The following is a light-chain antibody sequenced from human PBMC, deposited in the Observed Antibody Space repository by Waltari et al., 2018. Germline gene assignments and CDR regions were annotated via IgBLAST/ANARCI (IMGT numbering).Light chain of an antibody. CDR2: YRSDSDK. Sequence: QAVLTQPSSLPASPGASASLTCTFRSGIDVGTYRTYWYQPKPGSPPHYLLRYRSDSDKQQGSGVPSRFSGSKDASANAGILLISGLQSDDEADYYCMIWDSSAWVFGGGTKLTVL. CDR3: MIWDSSAWV. V-gene: IGLV5-45*02. CDR1: SGIDVGTYR. J-gene: IGLJ3*02.